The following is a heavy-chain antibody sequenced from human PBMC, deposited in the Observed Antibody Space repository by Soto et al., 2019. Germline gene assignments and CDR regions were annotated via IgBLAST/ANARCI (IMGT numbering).Heavy chain of an antibody. J-gene: IGHJ4*02. CDR3: GTVFEH. V-gene: IGHV3-74*01. Sequence: EVQLVESGGGSVQPGGSLRLSCVASGITFTNYWMHWVRQVPGKGLVWVARVDSDGRGTSYADFVKGRFTISRDNAKNTLYLQMNSLRVEDPAMYYCGTVFEHWGQGTPVTVSS. CDR1: GITFTNYW. CDR2: VDSDGRGT.